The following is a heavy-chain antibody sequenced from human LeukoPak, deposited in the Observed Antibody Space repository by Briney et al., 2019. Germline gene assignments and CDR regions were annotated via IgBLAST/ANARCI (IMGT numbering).Heavy chain of an antibody. D-gene: IGHD3-3*01. Sequence: GGSLRLSCAASGFTFSSYAISWVRQAPGKGLEWVSAISGSGGSTYYADSVKGRLTISRDNSKNTLYLQMNSLRAEDTAVYYCAKENTIFGVVIIPFDYWGQGTLVTVSS. CDR3: AKENTIFGVVIIPFDY. CDR2: ISGSGGST. CDR1: GFTFSSYA. V-gene: IGHV3-23*01. J-gene: IGHJ4*02.